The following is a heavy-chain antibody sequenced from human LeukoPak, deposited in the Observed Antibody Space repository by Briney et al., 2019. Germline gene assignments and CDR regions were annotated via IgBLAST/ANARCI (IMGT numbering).Heavy chain of an antibody. CDR1: GDSVSSNSAA. V-gene: IGHV6-1*01. Sequence: SQTLSLTCAISGDSVSSNSAAWNWIRQSPSRGLEWLGRTYYRSKWYNDYAVSVKSRITINPDTSKNQFSLQLNSVTPEDTAVYYCARGAWSSSWSGDDAFDIWGQGTMVTVSS. CDR3: ARGAWSSSWSGDDAFDI. D-gene: IGHD6-13*01. J-gene: IGHJ3*02. CDR2: TYYRSKWYN.